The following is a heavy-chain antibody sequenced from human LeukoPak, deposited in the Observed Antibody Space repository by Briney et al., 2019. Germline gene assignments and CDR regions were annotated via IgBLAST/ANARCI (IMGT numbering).Heavy chain of an antibody. D-gene: IGHD2-15*01. Sequence: GGSLRLSCAASGLTFSSYSMNWVRQAPGKGLEWGSSISSSSSYIYYADSVKGRFTISRDNAKNSLYLQMNSLRAEDTAVYYCAGDEPFIALDYWGQGTLVTVSS. V-gene: IGHV3-21*01. CDR1: GLTFSSYS. J-gene: IGHJ4*02. CDR3: AGDEPFIALDY. CDR2: ISSSSSYI.